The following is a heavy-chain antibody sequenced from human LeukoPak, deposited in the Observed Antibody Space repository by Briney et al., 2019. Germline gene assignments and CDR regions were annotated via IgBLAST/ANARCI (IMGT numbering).Heavy chain of an antibody. Sequence: PGGPLRLSCAASGFTFSDYYMSWIRQAPGKGLEWVSYISSSGSTIYYADSVKGRFTISRDNAKNSLYLQMNSLRAEDTAVYYCAINDGVVAAHLNWFDPWGQGTLVTVSS. J-gene: IGHJ5*02. CDR3: AINDGVVAAHLNWFDP. D-gene: IGHD2-15*01. CDR2: ISSSGSTI. V-gene: IGHV3-11*01. CDR1: GFTFSDYY.